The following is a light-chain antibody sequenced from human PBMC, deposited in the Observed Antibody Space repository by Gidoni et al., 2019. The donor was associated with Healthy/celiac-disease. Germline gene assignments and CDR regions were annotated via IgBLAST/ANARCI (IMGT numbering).Light chain of an antibody. V-gene: IGLV2-14*01. CDR2: DVC. J-gene: IGLJ3*02. Sequence: QSALTQPASVSGSPGQSITISCTGTSRDVGGYNSFSCYQLHPDKAPKLSIYDVCHRPSGVSTRVSVSKSGNTASLTISGLQAEDGADYYCISYTSSSTLWVFGGGTKLTVL. CDR3: ISYTSSSTLWV. CDR1: SRDVGGYNS.